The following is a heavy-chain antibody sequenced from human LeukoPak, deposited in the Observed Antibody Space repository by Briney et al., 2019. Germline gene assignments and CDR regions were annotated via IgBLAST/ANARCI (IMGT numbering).Heavy chain of an antibody. J-gene: IGHJ4*02. CDR2: ISSSSSYI. Sequence: GGSLRPSCAASGFTFSSYSMNWVRQAPGKGLEWVSSISSSSSYIYYADSVKGRFTISRDNAKNSLYLQMNSLRAEDTAVYYCARVRVDYDILTGYPKFKYYFDYWGQGTLVTVSS. CDR1: GFTFSSYS. D-gene: IGHD3-9*01. CDR3: ARVRVDYDILTGYPKFKYYFDY. V-gene: IGHV3-21*01.